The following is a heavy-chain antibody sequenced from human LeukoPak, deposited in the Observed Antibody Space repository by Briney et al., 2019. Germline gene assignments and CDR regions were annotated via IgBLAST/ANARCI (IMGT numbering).Heavy chain of an antibody. CDR3: ARSRGYYDSSGYYPFDAFDI. D-gene: IGHD3-22*01. J-gene: IGHJ3*02. CDR2: IKQDGSEK. CDR1: GFTFSSYW. V-gene: IGHV3-7*01. Sequence: GGSLRLSCAASGFTFSSYWMSWVRQAPGKGLEWVANIKQDGSEKYYVDSVKGRFTISRDNAKNSLYLQMNSLRAEDTAVYYCARSRGYYDSSGYYPFDAFDIWGQGTMVTVSS.